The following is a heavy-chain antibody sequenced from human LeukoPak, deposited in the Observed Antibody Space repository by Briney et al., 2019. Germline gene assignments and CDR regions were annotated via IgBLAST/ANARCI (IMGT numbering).Heavy chain of an antibody. Sequence: GGSLRLSCEASGFRFSIYNMNWVRLAPGKGLEWVSSISGSSSQVWYADSVKGRFTGSRDNAKNSLYLQMSSLRVEDTAVYFCAKDRFDYDSSGYPYDIWGQGTMVTVSS. J-gene: IGHJ3*02. CDR3: AKDRFDYDSSGYPYDI. CDR1: GFRFSIYN. CDR2: ISGSSSQV. D-gene: IGHD3-22*01. V-gene: IGHV3-21*01.